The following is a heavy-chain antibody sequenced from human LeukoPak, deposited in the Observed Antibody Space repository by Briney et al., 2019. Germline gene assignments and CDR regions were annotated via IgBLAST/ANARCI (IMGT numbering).Heavy chain of an antibody. CDR1: GGSFSGYY. V-gene: IGHV4-34*01. CDR2: INHSGST. D-gene: IGHD4-17*01. Sequence: PSETLSLTCAVYGGSFSGYYWSWIRQPPGKGLEWIGEINHSGSTNYNPSLKSRVTISVDTSKNQFSLKLSSVTAADTAVYYCARGDYGDRRDWFDPWGQGTLVTVSS. J-gene: IGHJ5*02. CDR3: ARGDYGDRRDWFDP.